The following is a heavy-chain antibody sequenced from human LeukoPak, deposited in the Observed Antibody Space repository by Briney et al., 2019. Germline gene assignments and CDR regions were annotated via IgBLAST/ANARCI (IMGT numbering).Heavy chain of an antibody. J-gene: IGHJ4*02. Sequence: GGSLRLSCAASGFTFSSYAMHWVRQAPGKGLEWGAVISYDGSNKYYADSVKGRFTIYRDNAKNTRYLQMNRLRAGDTCVYYLASEERYFISTSCSYYFVYWGQGTLVTASS. CDR2: ISYDGSNK. CDR1: GFTFSSYA. D-gene: IGHD2-2*01. CDR3: ASEERYFISTSCSYYFVY. V-gene: IGHV3-30*01.